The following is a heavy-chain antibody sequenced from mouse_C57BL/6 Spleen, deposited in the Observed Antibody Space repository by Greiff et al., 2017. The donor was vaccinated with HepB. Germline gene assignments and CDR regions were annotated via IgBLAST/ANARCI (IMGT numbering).Heavy chain of an antibody. V-gene: IGHV1-80*01. CDR3: ARTTVVATNYYAMDY. J-gene: IGHJ4*01. CDR2: IYPGDGDT. CDR1: GYAFSSYW. Sequence: QVQLKQSGAELVKPGASVKISCKASGYAFSSYWMNWVKQRPGKGLEWIGQIYPGDGDTNYNGKFKGKATLTADKSSSTAYMQLSSLTSEDSAVYFCARTTVVATNYYAMDYWGQGTSVTVSS. D-gene: IGHD1-1*01.